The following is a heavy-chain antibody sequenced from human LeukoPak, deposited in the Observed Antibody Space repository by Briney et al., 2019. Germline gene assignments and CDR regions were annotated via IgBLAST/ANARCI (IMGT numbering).Heavy chain of an antibody. D-gene: IGHD6-19*01. Sequence: GGSLILSCAASGFTVNSNYMSWVRQAPGKELEGVSVIYSGGSTYYADSVKGRFTISRDNSKNTLYLQMNSLRAEDTAVYYCAREGSDSSGFDYWGQGTLVTVSS. CDR1: GFTVNSNY. CDR2: IYSGGST. J-gene: IGHJ4*02. V-gene: IGHV3-66*01. CDR3: AREGSDSSGFDY.